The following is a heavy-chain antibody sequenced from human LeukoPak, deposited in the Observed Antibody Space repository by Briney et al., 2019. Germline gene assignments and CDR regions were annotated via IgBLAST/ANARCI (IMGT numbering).Heavy chain of an antibody. J-gene: IGHJ6*03. CDR1: GFTVSSNY. CDR2: IYSGGNT. Sequence: GGSLRLSCAASGFTVSSNYMSWVRQAPGKGLEWVSVIYSGGNTYYADSVKGRFTISRDNAKNSLYLQMNSLRAEDTAVYYCARDSSGWSYYYYYYMDVWGKGTTVTVSS. CDR3: ARDSSGWSYYYYYYMDV. D-gene: IGHD6-19*01. V-gene: IGHV3-66*01.